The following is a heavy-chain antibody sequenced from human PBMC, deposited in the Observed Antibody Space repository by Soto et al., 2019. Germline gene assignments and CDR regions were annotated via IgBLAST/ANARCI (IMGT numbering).Heavy chain of an antibody. CDR1: GFTFTSSA. V-gene: IGHV1-58*02. D-gene: IGHD1-7*01. CDR3: AASLAELPHDGFDI. CDR2: IVVGSGNT. Sequence: SVKVSCKASGFTFTSSAIQWVRQARGQRLEWMGWIVVGSGNTNYAQKFQDRVTFTRDMSTSTAYMVLSSLRSEDTAVYYCAASLAELPHDGFDIWGQGTMVTVSS. J-gene: IGHJ3*02.